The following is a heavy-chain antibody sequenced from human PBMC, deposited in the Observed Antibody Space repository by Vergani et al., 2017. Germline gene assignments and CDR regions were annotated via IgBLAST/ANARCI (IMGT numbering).Heavy chain of an antibody. CDR2: IKSTFDRGTT. CDR3: TTDPLYCGDGSCYWLRDHHYYGMDV. V-gene: IGHV3-15*07. D-gene: IGHD2-21*01. J-gene: IGHJ6*02. Sequence: EVQLVESGGGIVKPGGSLRLSCVASGFSFRNAWMNWVRRTPGTGLEWVGRIKSTFDRGTTDYAAAVKGRFTISRDDSKNTLFLQMNGLKTVDIGVYYCTTDPLYCGDGSCYWLRDHHYYGMDVWGQGTTVTVSS. CDR1: GFSFRNAW.